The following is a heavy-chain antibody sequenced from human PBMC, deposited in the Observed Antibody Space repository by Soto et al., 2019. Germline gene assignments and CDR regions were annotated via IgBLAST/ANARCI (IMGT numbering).Heavy chain of an antibody. V-gene: IGHV4-61*01. CDR1: GFSVATGTYY. Sequence: SWETLSLTCTVSGFSVATGTYYWSWIRQPPGKRLEWIGKIYYSGTTLSPPSLKNRVTISIDPSRNQFSLKLSYVTAADTAVYFCARIFYYDDTAYYHYLDSWGQGAQVTVSS. J-gene: IGHJ4*02. D-gene: IGHD3-22*01. CDR3: ARIFYYDDTAYYHYLDS. CDR2: IYYSGTT.